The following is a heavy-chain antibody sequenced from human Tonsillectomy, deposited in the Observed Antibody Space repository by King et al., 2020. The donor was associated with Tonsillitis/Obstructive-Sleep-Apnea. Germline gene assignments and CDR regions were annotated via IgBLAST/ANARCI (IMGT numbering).Heavy chain of an antibody. D-gene: IGHD6-19*01. CDR3: AKDFAAVTGDPGS. J-gene: IGHJ5*02. CDR1: GFTFSTYA. V-gene: IGHV3-23*04. CDR2: IIGSNGGQ. Sequence: VQLVESGGGLVQPGGSLRFSCVASGFTFSTYAMTWVRQAPGKGPKWGSGIIGSNGGQYYADSVKGRFTISRDNSKNTLYLQMNSLRADDTALYYCAKDFAAVTGDPGSWGQGTLVTVSS.